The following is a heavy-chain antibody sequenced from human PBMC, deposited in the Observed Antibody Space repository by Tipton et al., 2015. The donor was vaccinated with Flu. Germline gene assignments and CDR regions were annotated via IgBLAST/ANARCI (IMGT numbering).Heavy chain of an antibody. V-gene: IGHV4-31*03. CDR1: GGSISSGGYY. Sequence: LRLSCTVSGGSISSGGYYWSWIRQHPGKGLEWIGYIYYSGSTYYNPSLKSRVTISVDTSKNQFSLKLSSVTAADTAVYYCARGYCGGDCYPYYYYGMDVWGQGTTVTVSS. D-gene: IGHD2-21*02. CDR2: IYYSGST. CDR3: ARGYCGGDCYPYYYYGMDV. J-gene: IGHJ6*02.